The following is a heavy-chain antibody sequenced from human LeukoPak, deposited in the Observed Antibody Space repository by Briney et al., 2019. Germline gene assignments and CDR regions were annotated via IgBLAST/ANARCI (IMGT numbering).Heavy chain of an antibody. D-gene: IGHD1-26*01. V-gene: IGHV3-21*01. CDR2: ISSSSIYI. CDR1: GFTFSSYS. J-gene: IGHJ3*02. Sequence: GGSLRLSCAASGFTFSSYSMHWVRQAPGKGLEWVSSISSSSIYIYYADSLKGRFTISRDNAKNSLSLQMNSLRAEDTAVYYCARGRQNSGSYSDAFDIWGQGTVVTISS. CDR3: ARGRQNSGSYSDAFDI.